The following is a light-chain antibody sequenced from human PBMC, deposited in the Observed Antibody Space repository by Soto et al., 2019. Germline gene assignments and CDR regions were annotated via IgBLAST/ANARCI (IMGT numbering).Light chain of an antibody. CDR2: WAS. Sequence: DIVMTQSPDSLAVSLGERASINCKSSQNVLYSSKNRNYLAWYQQKPGQPPKLLIYWASSRESGVPDRFSGSGSGKDFTLTISSLQAEDEALYYCQQYYSFPYTFGQGTKVEIX. CDR1: QNVLYSSKNRNY. V-gene: IGKV4-1*01. CDR3: QQYYSFPYT. J-gene: IGKJ2*01.